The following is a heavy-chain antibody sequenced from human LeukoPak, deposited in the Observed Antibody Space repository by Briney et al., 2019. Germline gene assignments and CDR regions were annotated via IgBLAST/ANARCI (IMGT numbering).Heavy chain of an antibody. V-gene: IGHV3-21*01. D-gene: IGHD2-15*01. CDR3: TTHPKVVVAATTTGY. Sequence: GGSLRLSCAASGFTFSSYSMNWVRQAPGKGLEWVSSIGSSSSYIYYADSVKGRFTISRDNAKNSLYLHMNSLRAEDTAVYYCTTHPKVVVAATTTGYWGQGTLVTVSS. CDR2: IGSSSSYI. J-gene: IGHJ4*02. CDR1: GFTFSSYS.